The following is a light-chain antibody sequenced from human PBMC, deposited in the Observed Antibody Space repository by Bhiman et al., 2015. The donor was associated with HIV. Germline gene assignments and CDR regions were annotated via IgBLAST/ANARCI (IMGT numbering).Light chain of an antibody. Sequence: QSVLTQPPSVSGAPGQRVTISCTGSSSDIGAGYDVHWYQQIPGTAPRLLIYGNINRPSGVPDRFSGSKSGTSASLTISGLQAEDEADYYCSSYTSSTGAFGGGTKLTVL. CDR3: SSYTSSTGA. CDR1: SSDIGAGYD. CDR2: GNI. J-gene: IGLJ2*01. V-gene: IGLV1-40*01.